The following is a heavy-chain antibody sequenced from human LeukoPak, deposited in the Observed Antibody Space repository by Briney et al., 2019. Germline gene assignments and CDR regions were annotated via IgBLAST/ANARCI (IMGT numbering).Heavy chain of an antibody. J-gene: IGHJ4*02. CDR1: GGSISSYY. CDR2: IYYSGST. D-gene: IGHD1-26*01. V-gene: IGHV4-59*12. Sequence: PSETLSLTCTVSGGSISSYYWSWIRQPPGKGLEWIGYIYYSGSTNYNPSLKSRVTISVDTSKNQFSLKLSSVTAADTAVYYCARDQVVGATTFDYWGQGTLVTVSS. CDR3: ARDQVVGATTFDY.